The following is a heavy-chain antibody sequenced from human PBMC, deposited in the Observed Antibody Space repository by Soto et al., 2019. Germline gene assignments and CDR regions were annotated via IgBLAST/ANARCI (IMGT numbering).Heavy chain of an antibody. D-gene: IGHD6-6*01. CDR3: ARGHISSSKNWLDP. J-gene: IGHJ5*02. V-gene: IGHV1-8*01. CDR1: GYTFTSYH. Sequence: QVQLVQSGAEVKKPGASVKVSCKGSGYTFTSYHINWVRQATGQGLEWMGWMNPNSGNTGYAHTLQGRGTMTWDTSIGTAYMELSSLRFEDTAMYYCARGHISSSKNWLDPWGQGTLVTVSS. CDR2: MNPNSGNT.